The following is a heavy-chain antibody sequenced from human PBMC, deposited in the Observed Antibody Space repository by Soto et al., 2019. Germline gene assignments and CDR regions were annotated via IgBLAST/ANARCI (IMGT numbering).Heavy chain of an antibody. J-gene: IGHJ6*02. CDR1: GGTFSSYA. D-gene: IGHD3-16*01. CDR2: IIPIFGTA. Sequence: QVQLVQSGAEVKKPGSSVKVSCKASGGTFSSYAISWVRQAPGQGLEWMGGIIPIFGTANYAQKFQGRVTITADESTSTAYMELSSLRSEDTAVYYCARAEPPRFFARDYYGMDVWGQGTTVTVSS. CDR3: ARAEPPRFFARDYYGMDV. V-gene: IGHV1-69*01.